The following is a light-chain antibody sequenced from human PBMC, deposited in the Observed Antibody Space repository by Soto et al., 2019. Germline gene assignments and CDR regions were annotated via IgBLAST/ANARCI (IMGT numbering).Light chain of an antibody. CDR3: QQCYSSPWT. V-gene: IGKV4-1*01. J-gene: IGKJ1*01. Sequence: DIVMTQSPDSLAVSLGERATINCKSSQSVLYSSNNKNYLAWYQQKPGQPPKLLIYWASTRESGVPDRFSGSRSGTYFTLTISSLQAEDVAVYYCQQCYSSPWTFGQGTKGEIK. CDR2: WAS. CDR1: QSVLYSSNNKNY.